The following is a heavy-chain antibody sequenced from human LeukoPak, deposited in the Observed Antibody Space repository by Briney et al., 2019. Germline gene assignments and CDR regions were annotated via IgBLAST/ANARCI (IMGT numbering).Heavy chain of an antibody. CDR3: ARRLGGSGSYYY. D-gene: IGHD3-10*01. V-gene: IGHV4-59*01. Sequence: SETLSLTCAVSGASIINYYSSWIRQPPGKGLEWIGYIDYSGSTNYSPSLKSRVTISLDTSTNQFSLKLISVTAADTAVYYCARRLGGSGSYYYWGQGTLVTVSS. CDR1: GASIINYY. J-gene: IGHJ4*02. CDR2: IDYSGST.